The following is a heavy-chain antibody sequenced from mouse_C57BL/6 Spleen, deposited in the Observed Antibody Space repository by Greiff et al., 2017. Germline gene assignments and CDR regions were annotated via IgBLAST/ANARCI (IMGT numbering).Heavy chain of an antibody. Sequence: QVQLQQSGAELVMPGASVKLSCKASGYTFTSYWMHWVKQRPGQGLEWIGEIDPSDSYTNYNQKFKGKSTLTVDKSSSTAYMQLSSLTSEDSAVYYCARGDGSSRYWYFDVWGTGTTVTVSS. CDR1: GYTFTSYW. CDR2: IDPSDSYT. CDR3: ARGDGSSRYWYFDV. J-gene: IGHJ1*03. D-gene: IGHD1-1*01. V-gene: IGHV1-69*01.